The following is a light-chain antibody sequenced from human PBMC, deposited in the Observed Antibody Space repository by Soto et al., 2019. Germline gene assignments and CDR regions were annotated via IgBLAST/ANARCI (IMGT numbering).Light chain of an antibody. CDR3: QKYDSAPRT. Sequence: DIRMTQSPSSLSASVGDSVTITCRASQGINNYLAWYQQKPGKVPLLLIYSASTLKPGIPSRFSGSGTGTDFTLTISSLQPEDFATYYCQKYDSAPRTFGQGTKVDIK. CDR1: QGINNY. CDR2: SAS. V-gene: IGKV1-27*01. J-gene: IGKJ1*01.